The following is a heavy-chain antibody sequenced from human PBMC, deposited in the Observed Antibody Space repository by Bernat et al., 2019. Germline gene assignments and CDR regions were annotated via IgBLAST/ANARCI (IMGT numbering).Heavy chain of an antibody. J-gene: IGHJ6*02. CDR1: GFTFSSYE. Sequence: EVQLVESGGGLVQPGGSLRLSCAASGFTFSSYEMNWVRQAPGKGLEWVSYISSSGSTIYYADSVKGRFTISRDNAKNSLYLQMNSLRAEDTAVYYCARDRYSSSWYRNYYYYGMDVWGQGTTDTVSS. V-gene: IGHV3-48*03. D-gene: IGHD6-13*01. CDR3: ARDRYSSSWYRNYYYYGMDV. CDR2: ISSSGSTI.